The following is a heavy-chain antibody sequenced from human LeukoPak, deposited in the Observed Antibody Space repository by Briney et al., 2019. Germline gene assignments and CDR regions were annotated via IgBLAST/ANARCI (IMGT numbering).Heavy chain of an antibody. V-gene: IGHV3-9*01. J-gene: IGHJ4*02. Sequence: AGGSLRLSCAASGFTFDDYAMHWVRQAPGKGLEWVSGISWNSGSIGYADSVKGRFTISRDNAKNSLYLQMNSLRAEDTALYYCAKDLQHYYDSSGCIDYWGQGTLVTVSS. D-gene: IGHD3-22*01. CDR2: ISWNSGSI. CDR3: AKDLQHYYDSSGCIDY. CDR1: GFTFDDYA.